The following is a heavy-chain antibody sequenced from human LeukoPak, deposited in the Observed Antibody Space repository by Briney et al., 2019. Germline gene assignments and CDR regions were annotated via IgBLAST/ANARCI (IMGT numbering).Heavy chain of an antibody. Sequence: GGSLRLSCAASGFTFSSCAMSWVRQAPGKGLEWVSAISGSGGSTYYADSVKGRFTISRDNSKNTLYLQMNSLRAEDTAVYYRAKEIGSGWYLHYFDYWGQGTLVTVSS. CDR1: GFTFSSCA. CDR2: ISGSGGST. CDR3: AKEIGSGWYLHYFDY. D-gene: IGHD6-19*01. J-gene: IGHJ4*02. V-gene: IGHV3-23*01.